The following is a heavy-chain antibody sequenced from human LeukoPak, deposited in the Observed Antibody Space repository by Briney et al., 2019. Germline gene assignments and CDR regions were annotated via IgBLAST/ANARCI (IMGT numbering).Heavy chain of an antibody. D-gene: IGHD1/OR15-1a*01. J-gene: IGHJ5*02. CDR1: GFTISSYC. Sequence: KPGGSLRFSCAAAGFTISSYCMYRVRQAPGKGLEWVSSLTSSSSFIYYADSVKGRFTISRDNSRNTLYLQMNSLRAEDTAVYYCTKDEGLGTSNNWFDPWGQGTLVTVSS. V-gene: IGHV3-21*04. CDR3: TKDEGLGTSNNWFDP. CDR2: LTSSSSFI.